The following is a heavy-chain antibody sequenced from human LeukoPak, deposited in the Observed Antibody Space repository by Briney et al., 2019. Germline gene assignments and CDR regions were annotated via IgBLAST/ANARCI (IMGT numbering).Heavy chain of an antibody. CDR3: TGETYYFDH. V-gene: IGHV3-7*04. Sequence: GGSLRLSRAVSGFPFSTFWMSWVRQAPGKGLEWVANINQDGSEKYYVDSVRGRFAISRDNAKNSLYLQMNSLRPEDTAMYYCTGETYYFDHWGQGALVTVSS. J-gene: IGHJ4*02. CDR1: GFPFSTFW. CDR2: INQDGSEK.